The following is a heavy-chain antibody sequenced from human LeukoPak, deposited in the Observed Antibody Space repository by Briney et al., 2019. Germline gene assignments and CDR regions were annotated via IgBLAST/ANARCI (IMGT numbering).Heavy chain of an antibody. J-gene: IGHJ6*03. CDR3: ARFAGFGEIDYYYYMDV. D-gene: IGHD3-10*01. Sequence: GGSLRLSCTASGFTFSSYSMNWVRQAPGKGLEWVSGISGSGGSTYYADSVKGRFTLSRDNSKNTLYLQMNSLRAEDTAVYYCARFAGFGEIDYYYYMDVWGKGTTVTVSS. CDR1: GFTFSSYS. V-gene: IGHV3-23*01. CDR2: ISGSGGST.